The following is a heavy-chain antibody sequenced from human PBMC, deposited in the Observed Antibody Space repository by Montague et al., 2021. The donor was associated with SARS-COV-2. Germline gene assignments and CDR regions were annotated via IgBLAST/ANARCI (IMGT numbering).Heavy chain of an antibody. V-gene: IGHV4-34*01. Sequence: SETLSLTCAVYGGSLSGYYWSWIRQPPGKDLEWIGEINHSGSTNYNPSLKSRVTISVDTSKNQFSLKLSSVTAADTAVYYCTREGYQVLWSDYYYYGMDVWGQGTTVTVSS. D-gene: IGHD2-2*01. CDR3: TREGYQVLWSDYYYYGMDV. J-gene: IGHJ6*02. CDR2: INHSGST. CDR1: GGSLSGYY.